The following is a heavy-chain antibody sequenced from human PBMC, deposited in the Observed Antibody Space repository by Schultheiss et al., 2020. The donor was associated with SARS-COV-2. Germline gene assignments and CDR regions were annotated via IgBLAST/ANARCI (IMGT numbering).Heavy chain of an antibody. V-gene: IGHV1-46*01. CDR2: INPSGGST. CDR3: ARDRWGSSGSLDAFDI. Sequence: ASVKVSCKASGYTFTGYYMHWVRQAPGQGLEWMGWINPSGGSTSYAQKFQGRVTMTRDTSTSTVYMELSSLRSEDTAVYYCARDRWGSSGSLDAFDIWGQGTMVTVSS. CDR1: GYTFTGYY. D-gene: IGHD1-26*01. J-gene: IGHJ3*02.